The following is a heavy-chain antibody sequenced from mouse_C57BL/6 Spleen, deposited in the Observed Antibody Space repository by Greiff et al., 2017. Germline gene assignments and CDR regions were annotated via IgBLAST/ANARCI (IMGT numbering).Heavy chain of an antibody. V-gene: IGHV2-2*01. Sequence: QVQLQQSGPGLVQPSQSLSITCTVSGFSLPSYGVHWVRQSPGKGLEWLGVIWSGGSTDYNAAFISRLSISKDNSKSQVFFKMNSLQADDTAIYYCARGYGNFFDYWGQGTTLTVSS. CDR3: ARGYGNFFDY. CDR1: GFSLPSYG. CDR2: IWSGGST. J-gene: IGHJ2*01. D-gene: IGHD2-1*01.